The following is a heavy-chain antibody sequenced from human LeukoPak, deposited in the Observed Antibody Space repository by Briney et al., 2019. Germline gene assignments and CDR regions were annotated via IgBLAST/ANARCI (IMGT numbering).Heavy chain of an antibody. CDR3: AKTGGTSGWQRGLGY. V-gene: IGHV3-23*01. CDR1: GFTFSSYG. D-gene: IGHD6-19*01. J-gene: IGHJ4*02. Sequence: GGSLRLSCAASGFTFSSYGMSWFRQAPGKGLEWVSGITDSGDSTYYADSVKGRFTISRDNSKNTLYLQMNSLRAEDTAVYNCAKTGGTSGWQRGLGYWGQGTLVTVSS. CDR2: ITDSGDST.